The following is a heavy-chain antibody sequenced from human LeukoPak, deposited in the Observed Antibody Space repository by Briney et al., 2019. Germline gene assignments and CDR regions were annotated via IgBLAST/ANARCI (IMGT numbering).Heavy chain of an antibody. D-gene: IGHD2-2*01. CDR3: ARRRSSFLPISAFDI. J-gene: IGHJ3*02. CDR2: IYYSGST. V-gene: IGHV4-59*01. Sequence: SETLSLTCTVSGGSISSYYWSWIRQPPGKGLEWIGYIYYSGSTNYNPSLKSRVTISVDTSKNQFSLKLSSVTAADTDVYYCARRRSSFLPISAFDIWGQGTMVTVSS. CDR1: GGSISSYY.